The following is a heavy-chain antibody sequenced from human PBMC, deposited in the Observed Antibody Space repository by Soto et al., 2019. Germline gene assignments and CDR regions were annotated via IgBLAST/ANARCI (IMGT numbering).Heavy chain of an antibody. CDR3: ASNHDYGDYGTGPYYYYGMDV. J-gene: IGHJ6*02. Sequence: QVQLVQSGAEVKKPGSSVKVSCKASGGTFSSYDISWVRQAPGQGLEWMGGIIPIFGTANYAQKFQGRVTITADESASTVYMELSSLRSEDTAVYYCASNHDYGDYGTGPYYYYGMDVWGQGTTVTVSS. CDR2: IIPIFGTA. V-gene: IGHV1-69*12. D-gene: IGHD4-17*01. CDR1: GGTFSSYD.